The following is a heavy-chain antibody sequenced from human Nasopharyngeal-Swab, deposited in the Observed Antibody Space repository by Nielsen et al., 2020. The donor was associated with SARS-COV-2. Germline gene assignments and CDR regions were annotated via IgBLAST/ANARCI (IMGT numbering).Heavy chain of an antibody. CDR2: ISQNSGT. J-gene: IGHJ5*02. Sequence: ESLKISCSVSGVSITSQYWSWIRQPPGKGLEWIGYISQNSGTSYNPSLKSRVTIFMDTSKNQFSLRLRSVSAADTAVYSCAKEGATGWFDPWGQGTLVTVSS. CDR1: GVSITSQY. CDR3: AKEGATGWFDP. V-gene: IGHV4-59*11.